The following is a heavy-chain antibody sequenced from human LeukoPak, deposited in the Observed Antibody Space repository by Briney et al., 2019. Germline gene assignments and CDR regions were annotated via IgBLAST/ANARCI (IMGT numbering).Heavy chain of an antibody. CDR2: IYYSGST. CDR1: GGSISGYY. Sequence: SETLSLTCTVSGGSISGYYWSWIRQPPGKGLEWIGYIYYSGSTHYNLSLKSRVTISVDSSKSQFSLNLISVTAADTAVYYCARDRGEYYFDYWGQGTLVTVSS. CDR3: ARDRGEYYFDY. V-gene: IGHV4-59*01. D-gene: IGHD3-16*01. J-gene: IGHJ4*02.